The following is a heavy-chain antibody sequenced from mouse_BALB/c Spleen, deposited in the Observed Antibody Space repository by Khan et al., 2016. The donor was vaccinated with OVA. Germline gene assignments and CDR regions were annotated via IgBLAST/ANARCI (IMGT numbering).Heavy chain of an antibody. J-gene: IGHJ1*01. CDR2: ISYSGST. Sequence: EVQLQESGPGLVKPSQSLSLTCTVTGYSITSDYVWNWIRQFPGNKLECMGYISYSGSTSYNQSLKSRITITRDTSKNKFYLQLNSVTTGDTATYYCARRADCANWYFDVWGAGTTVTVSS. CDR1: GYSITSDYV. CDR3: ARRADCANWYFDV. V-gene: IGHV3-2*02. D-gene: IGHD3-3*01.